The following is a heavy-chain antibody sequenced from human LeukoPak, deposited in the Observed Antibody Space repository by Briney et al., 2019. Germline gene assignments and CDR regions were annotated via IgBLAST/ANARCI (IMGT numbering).Heavy chain of an antibody. CDR3: AKDADFWSGYYGIDY. CDR2: IWYDGSNK. Sequence: GRSLRLSCAASGFTFSSYGMHWARQAPGKGLEWVAVIWYDGSNKYYADSVKGRFTISRDNSKNTLYLQMNSLRAEDTAVYYCAKDADFWSGYYGIDYWGQGTLVTASS. J-gene: IGHJ4*02. D-gene: IGHD3-3*01. V-gene: IGHV3-33*06. CDR1: GFTFSSYG.